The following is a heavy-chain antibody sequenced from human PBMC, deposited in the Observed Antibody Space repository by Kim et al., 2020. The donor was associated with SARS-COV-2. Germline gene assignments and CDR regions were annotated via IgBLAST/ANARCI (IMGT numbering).Heavy chain of an antibody. D-gene: IGHD5-18*01. J-gene: IGHJ6*02. Sequence: QKCQGRVTMTRDTSISTAYMELSRLRSDDTAVYYCARGGYSYGYYYGMDVWGQGTTVTVSS. CDR3: ARGGYSYGYYYGMDV. V-gene: IGHV1-2*02.